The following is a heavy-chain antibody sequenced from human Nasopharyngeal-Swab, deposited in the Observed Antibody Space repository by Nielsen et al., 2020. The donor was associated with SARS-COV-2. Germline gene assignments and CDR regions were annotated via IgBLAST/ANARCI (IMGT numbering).Heavy chain of an antibody. V-gene: IGHV1-58*01. D-gene: IGHD3-22*01. CDR2: IVVGSGNT. CDR3: AASPNYYDSSGYPFDI. CDR1: GFTFTSSA. Sequence: SVKVSCKASGFTFTSSAVQWVRRARGQRLEWIGWIVVGSGNTNYAQKFQERVTITRDMSTSTAYMELSSLRSEDTAVYYCAASPNYYDSSGYPFDIWGQGTMVTVSS. J-gene: IGHJ3*02.